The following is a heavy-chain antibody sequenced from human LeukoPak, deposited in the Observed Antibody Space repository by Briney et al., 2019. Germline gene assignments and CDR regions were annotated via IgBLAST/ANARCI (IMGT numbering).Heavy chain of an antibody. CDR1: GFTFSNYG. J-gene: IGHJ4*02. Sequence: GGSLRLSCAASGFTFSNYGLSWVRQAPGKGLEWVSGITGSGGSTYYADSVKGRFTISRDNSKNTLYLQMNSLRVEDAAVYYCARAPVTSCRGAYCYPFDYWGQGTLVTVSS. CDR2: ITGSGGST. CDR3: ARAPVTSCRGAYCYPFDY. D-gene: IGHD2-21*01. V-gene: IGHV3-23*01.